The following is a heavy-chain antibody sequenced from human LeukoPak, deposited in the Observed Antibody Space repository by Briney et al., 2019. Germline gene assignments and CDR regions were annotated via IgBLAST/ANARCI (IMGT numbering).Heavy chain of an antibody. D-gene: IGHD3-10*01. Sequence: GGSLRLSCAASGFTFGDYYMSWFRQTPGKGLEWLSYISASGSSISYADSVKGRFTISRDNAKNSLDLQMSSLTSEDTAVYFCATDYHGSGTFDYWGQGTLVTVSS. J-gene: IGHJ4*02. CDR2: ISASGSSI. CDR3: ATDYHGSGTFDY. V-gene: IGHV3-11*01. CDR1: GFTFGDYY.